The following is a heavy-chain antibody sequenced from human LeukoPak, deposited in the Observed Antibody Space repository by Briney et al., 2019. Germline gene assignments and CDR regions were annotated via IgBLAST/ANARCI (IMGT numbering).Heavy chain of an antibody. D-gene: IGHD3-9*01. J-gene: IGHJ6*03. CDR1: GGSISSYY. CDR2: IYYGGST. V-gene: IGHV4-59*01. CDR3: ARGPNSDNYYYYYYMDV. Sequence: SETLSLTCTVSGGSISSYYWSWIRQPPGKGLEWIGYIYYGGSTNYNPSLKSRVTISVDTSKNQFSLKLSSVTAADTAVYYCARGPNSDNYYYYYYMDVWGKGTTVTVSS.